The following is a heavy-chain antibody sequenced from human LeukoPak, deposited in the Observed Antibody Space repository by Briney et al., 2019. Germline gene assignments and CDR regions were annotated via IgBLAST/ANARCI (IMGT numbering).Heavy chain of an antibody. CDR2: IYSGGST. CDR3: ARDSFYGANFDY. V-gene: IGHV3-66*01. Sequence: GGSLRLSCAASGFTVSSNYMSWVRQAPGKGLEWVSVIYSGGSTYYADSVKGRFTISRDNSKNTLYLQMNSPRAEDTAVYYCARDSFYGANFDYWGQGTLVTVSS. CDR1: GFTVSSNY. J-gene: IGHJ4*02. D-gene: IGHD4-17*01.